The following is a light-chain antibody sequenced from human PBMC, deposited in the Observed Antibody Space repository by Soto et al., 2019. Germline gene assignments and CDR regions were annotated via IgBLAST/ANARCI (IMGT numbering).Light chain of an antibody. V-gene: IGKV3-20*01. CDR1: QSVSSY. CDR3: QHYSSSPIP. CDR2: GAS. Sequence: IVLTQARGTMSMSPGERATLSCRASQSVSSYLAWYQQKPGQAPRLLIYGASSRATGIPDRFSGGGSGTDFSLTISRLDPEDFAVYYCQHYSSSPIPFGQGTRPAIK. J-gene: IGKJ5*01.